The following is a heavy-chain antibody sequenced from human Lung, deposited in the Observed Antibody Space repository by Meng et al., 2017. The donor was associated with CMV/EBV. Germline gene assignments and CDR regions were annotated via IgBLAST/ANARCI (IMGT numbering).Heavy chain of an antibody. V-gene: IGHV4-31*03. CDR1: GGSIGSGGYY. Sequence: PPQESGPGLVKPSQTLSLTCTVSGGSIGSGGYYWSWIRQHPGKGLEWIGYIYYTGSTFYNPSLKSRVTISVDTSKNQFSLKLIPATAADTAVYYCAREAGRDGYATPKFDYWGQGTLVTVSS. CDR3: AREAGRDGYATPKFDY. D-gene: IGHD5-24*01. J-gene: IGHJ4*02. CDR2: IYYTGST.